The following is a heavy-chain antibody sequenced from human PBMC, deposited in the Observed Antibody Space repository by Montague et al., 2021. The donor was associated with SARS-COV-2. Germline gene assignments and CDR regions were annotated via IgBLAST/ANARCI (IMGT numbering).Heavy chain of an antibody. V-gene: IGHV4-38-2*01. D-gene: IGHD5-12*01. J-gene: IGHJ4*02. CDR3: ARRGYTGSDYFDY. CDR2: VYHSGYT. Sequence: SETLSLTCSVSGFSISSGFYWAWIRQSPGKGPEWFGTVYHSGYTHYNPSLKGRVTVSIDTSKNQFSLTVTSVTAADTAVYFCARRGYTGSDYFDYWGQGTLVTVSS. CDR1: GFSISSGFY.